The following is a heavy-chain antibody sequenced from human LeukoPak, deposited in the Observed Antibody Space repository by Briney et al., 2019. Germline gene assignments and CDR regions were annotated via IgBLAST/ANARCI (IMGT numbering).Heavy chain of an antibody. J-gene: IGHJ6*02. D-gene: IGHD3-3*01. Sequence: GASVKVSCKASGYTFTSYGISWVRQAPGQGLEWVGWISAYNGNTNYAQKLQGRVTMTTDTSTSTAYMELRSLRSDDTAVYYCARENLGYDFWSGYTYYYYYGMDVWGQGTTVTVSS. CDR1: GYTFTSYG. V-gene: IGHV1-18*01. CDR3: ARENLGYDFWSGYTYYYYYGMDV. CDR2: ISAYNGNT.